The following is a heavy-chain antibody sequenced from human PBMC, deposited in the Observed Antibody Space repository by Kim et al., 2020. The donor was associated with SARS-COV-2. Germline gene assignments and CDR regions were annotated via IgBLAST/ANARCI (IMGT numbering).Heavy chain of an antibody. V-gene: IGHV3-11*03. J-gene: IGHJ6*02. D-gene: IGHD5-12*01. CDR3: ARSGSRTPVSVYGIDV. CDR2: ISSSSSYT. CDR1: GFTFSDYY. Sequence: GGSLRLSCAASGFTFSDYYMSWIRQAPGKGLEWVSYISSSSSYTNYADSVKGRFTISRDNAKNSLYLQMSSLRAEDTAVYYCARSGSRTPVSVYGIDVWGQGTPVTVSS.